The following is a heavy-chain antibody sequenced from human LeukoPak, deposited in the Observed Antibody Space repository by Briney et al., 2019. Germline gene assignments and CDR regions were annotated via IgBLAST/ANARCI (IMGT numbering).Heavy chain of an antibody. CDR2: IYYSGST. D-gene: IGHD3-3*01. CDR1: GGSISSYY. V-gene: IGHV4-59*01. CDR3: ARDFLASYYYYGMDV. J-gene: IGHJ6*02. Sequence: SETLSLTCTVSGGSISSYYWSWIRQPPGKGLEWIGYIYYSGSTNYNPSLKSRVTISVDTSKNQFSLKLSSVTAADTAVYYCARDFLASYYYYGMDVWGQGTTVTVSS.